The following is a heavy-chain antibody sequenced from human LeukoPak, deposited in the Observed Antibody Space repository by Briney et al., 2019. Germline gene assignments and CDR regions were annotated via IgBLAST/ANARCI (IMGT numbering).Heavy chain of an antibody. J-gene: IGHJ4*02. CDR3: ARVEYSGSYAADY. CDR1: GGSISSYY. D-gene: IGHD1-26*01. V-gene: IGHV4-59*01. CDR2: IYYSGST. Sequence: SETLSLTCTVSGGSISSYYWSWIRQPPGKGLEWIGYIYYSGSTNYNPSLKSRVTISVDTSKNQFSLKLSSVTAADTAVYYCARVEYSGSYAADYWGQGTLVTVSS.